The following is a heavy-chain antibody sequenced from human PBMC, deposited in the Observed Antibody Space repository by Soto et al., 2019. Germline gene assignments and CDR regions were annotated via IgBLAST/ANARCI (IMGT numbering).Heavy chain of an antibody. Sequence: QVPLVQSGAEVKKPGASVKVSCKASGYTFTRHTMHWVRQAPGQRLEWMGWINAGSGNTKHSQKFQGRVTITRDTSASTAYMELSSLKSEDTAVYYCARLAAGGGLDYWGQGTLVTVSS. D-gene: IGHD6-13*01. CDR1: GYTFTRHT. V-gene: IGHV1-3*01. CDR3: ARLAAGGGLDY. J-gene: IGHJ4*02. CDR2: INAGSGNT.